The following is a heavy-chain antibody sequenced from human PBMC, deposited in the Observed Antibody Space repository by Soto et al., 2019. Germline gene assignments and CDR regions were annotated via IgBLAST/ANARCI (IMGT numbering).Heavy chain of an antibody. CDR2: IYYSGST. V-gene: IGHV4-61*01. CDR3: ARDQSDHSSGYRPHDAFDI. CDR1: GGSVSSGSYF. D-gene: IGHD3-22*01. Sequence: QVQLQESCPGLVKPSETLSLTCTVSGGSVSSGSYFWSWIRQPPGKGLEWIGYIYYSGSTNYNPSLKSRVTISVDTSKNQFSLKLSSVTAAETAVYYCARDQSDHSSGYRPHDAFDIWGQGTMVTVSS. J-gene: IGHJ3*02.